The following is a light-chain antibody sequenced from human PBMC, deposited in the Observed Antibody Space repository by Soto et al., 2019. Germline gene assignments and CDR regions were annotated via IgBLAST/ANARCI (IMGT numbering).Light chain of an antibody. CDR1: SSDVGGYNY. V-gene: IGLV2-8*01. CDR2: EVS. J-gene: IGLJ2*01. CDR3: SSYAGNNKMV. Sequence: QSVLTQPPSASGSPGQSVTISCTGTSSDVGGYNYVSWYQQHPGKAPKLMIYEVSKRPSGVPDRFSGSRSGNTASLTVSGLQAEDETDYYSSSYAGNNKMVFGGGTKLTVL.